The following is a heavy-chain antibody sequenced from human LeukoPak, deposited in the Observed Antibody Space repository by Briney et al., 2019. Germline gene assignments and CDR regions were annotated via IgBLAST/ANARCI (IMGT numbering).Heavy chain of an antibody. J-gene: IGHJ4*02. V-gene: IGHV4-39*07. Sequence: PSETLSLTCTVSGASISSSSYYWGWIRQPPGKGLEWIGNIYYSGSTYCNPSLKSRVTMSVDTSKNQFSLRLSSVTAADTAVYYCARDLGFWSGPDYWGQGALVTVSS. CDR2: IYYSGST. CDR3: ARDLGFWSGPDY. CDR1: GASISSSSYY. D-gene: IGHD3-3*01.